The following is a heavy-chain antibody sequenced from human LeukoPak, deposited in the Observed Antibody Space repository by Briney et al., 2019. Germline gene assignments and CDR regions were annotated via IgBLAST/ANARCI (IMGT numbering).Heavy chain of an antibody. D-gene: IGHD6-19*01. CDR2: IYPGDSDT. CDR1: GYSFSNYW. J-gene: IGHJ4*02. V-gene: IGHV5-51*01. Sequence: GGSLKISCKGSGYSFSNYWIGWVRQMPGKGLEWMGIIYPGDSDTKYSPSFQGHITFSVDRSISTAYLQWTSLQASDTGVYYCARLGLTAVAPDYFDSWGQGTLVTVSS. CDR3: ARLGLTAVAPDYFDS.